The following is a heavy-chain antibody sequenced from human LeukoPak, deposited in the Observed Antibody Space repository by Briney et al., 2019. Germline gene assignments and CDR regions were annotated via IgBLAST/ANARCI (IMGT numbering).Heavy chain of an antibody. Sequence: GGSLRLSCVASGFTFSKNWMHWVRQAPGKGLVWVSRIQGDGSNANYADSVRGRFSISRDNAKNTVYLQMNSLRAEDTGIYYCARGTSAGGPISPFDFWGQGTVVTVSS. V-gene: IGHV3-74*01. CDR3: ARGTSAGGPISPFDF. CDR1: GFTFSKNW. J-gene: IGHJ4*02. D-gene: IGHD6-13*01. CDR2: IQGDGSNA.